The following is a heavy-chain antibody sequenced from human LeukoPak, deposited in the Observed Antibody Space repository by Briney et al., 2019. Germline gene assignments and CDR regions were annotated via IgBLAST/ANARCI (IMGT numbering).Heavy chain of an antibody. J-gene: IGHJ4*02. CDR2: IYYSGST. D-gene: IGHD3-10*01. CDR1: GGSFSGYY. CDR3: ARMYYYGSGSTNLGDY. Sequence: SETLSLTCAVYGGSFSGYYWSWIRQPPGKGLEWIGYIYYSGSTNYNPSLKSRVTISVDTSKNQFSLKLSSVTAADTAVYYCARMYYYGSGSTNLGDYWGQGTLVTVSS. V-gene: IGHV4-59*01.